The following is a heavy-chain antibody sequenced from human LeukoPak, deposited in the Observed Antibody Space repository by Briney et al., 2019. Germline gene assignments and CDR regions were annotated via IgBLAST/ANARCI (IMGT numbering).Heavy chain of an antibody. CDR3: AIEYYYGSGSHYLPVYYYGMDV. D-gene: IGHD3-10*01. CDR1: GLTFSSYW. Sequence: GGSLRLPCAASGLTFSSYWMNWFRQAPGKGLVWVSRIISDGGSTSYADSVKVRFTISRDDAKNTLYLQMNSLRAEDTAVYYCAIEYYYGSGSHYLPVYYYGMDVWGQGTTVTVSS. V-gene: IGHV3-74*01. CDR2: IISDGGST. J-gene: IGHJ6*02.